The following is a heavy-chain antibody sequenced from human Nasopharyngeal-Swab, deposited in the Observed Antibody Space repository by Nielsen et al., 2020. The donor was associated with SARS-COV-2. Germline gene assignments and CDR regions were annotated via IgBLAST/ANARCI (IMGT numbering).Heavy chain of an antibody. CDR2: FSYSGTT. CDR3: ASYFYDSSDYFYWFDP. V-gene: IGHV4-39*01. D-gene: IGHD3-22*01. CDR1: GDSISSNSYY. Sequence: SETLSLTCTVSGDSISSNSYYWGWIRQSPGKGLEWIGSFSYSGTTYFNPSLKSRVTISVDTSKNLFSVRLSSVTAADTAVYYCASYFYDSSDYFYWFDPWGQGTLVTVSS. J-gene: IGHJ5*02.